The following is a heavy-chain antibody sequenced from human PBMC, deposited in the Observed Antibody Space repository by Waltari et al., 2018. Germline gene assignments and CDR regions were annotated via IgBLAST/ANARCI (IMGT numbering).Heavy chain of an antibody. Sequence: VQLVETGGGLVQPGGSLRLSCAASGFTFSSYAMQWVRQAPGKGLEWISAINSGGGSTYYADSVKGRFTISRYNSKNTLSLQMNSLRAEDTAVYYCAKLPDAFDFWGQGLRVTVSS. CDR3: AKLPDAFDF. CDR1: GFTFSSYA. J-gene: IGHJ3*01. CDR2: INSGGGST. V-gene: IGHV3-NL1*01.